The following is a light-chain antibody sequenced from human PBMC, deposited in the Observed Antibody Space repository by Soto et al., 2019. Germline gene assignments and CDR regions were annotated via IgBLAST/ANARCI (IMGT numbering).Light chain of an antibody. V-gene: IGLV1-44*01. CDR2: SYD. CDR3: AAWDATLDAYL. Sequence: QSVLTQPPSASGTPGQRVTISCSTSSSNLGDNTVNWYQHFPGTAPKLLIYSYDQRPSGVPDRFSGSRSGTSASLAISGLPSDDEADYYCAAWDATLDAYLXGTGTKVTAL. J-gene: IGLJ1*01. CDR1: SSNLGDNT.